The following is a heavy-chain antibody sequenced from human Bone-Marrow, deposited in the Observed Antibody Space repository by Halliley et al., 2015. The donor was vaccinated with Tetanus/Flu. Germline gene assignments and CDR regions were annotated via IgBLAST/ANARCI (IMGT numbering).Heavy chain of an antibody. J-gene: IGHJ2*01. V-gene: IGHV3-21*01. CDR2: ITGSSSYM. D-gene: IGHD6-19*01. Sequence: LSLTCAGSGFTFKNYNMHWVRQAPGEGLEWVSSITGSSSYMYYADSVRGRFAVSRDNAKNSLYLQMDSLRADDTAVYYCARAESSAYTFWYFDLWGRGTLVTVSS. CDR3: ARAESSAYTFWYFDL. CDR1: GFTFKNYN.